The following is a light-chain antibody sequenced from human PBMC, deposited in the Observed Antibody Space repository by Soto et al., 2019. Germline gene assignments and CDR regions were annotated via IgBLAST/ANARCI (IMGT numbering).Light chain of an antibody. J-gene: IGKJ2*03. V-gene: IGKV1-5*01. CDR1: QSISNW. Sequence: DIQMTQSPSTLSASVGDRVTITCRASQSISNWLAWYHQKPGKAPKLLIYDASTLETGVPSRFSGSVSGTEFTLTLTSLQPDDFATYYCQQYISYLYCFGQGTKLEIK. CDR3: QQYISYLYC. CDR2: DAS.